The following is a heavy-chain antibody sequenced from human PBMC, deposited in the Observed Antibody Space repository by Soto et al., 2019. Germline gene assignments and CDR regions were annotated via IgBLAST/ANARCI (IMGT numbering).Heavy chain of an antibody. CDR2: IYYSGST. D-gene: IGHD3-10*01. V-gene: IGHV4-30-4*01. J-gene: IGHJ4*02. CDR3: ARVGGFGATTIDY. CDR1: GGSISSGDYY. Sequence: SETLSLTCTVSGGSISSGDYYWSWIRQPPGKGLEWIGYIYYSGSTYYNPSLKSRVTISVDTSKNQSSLKLSSVTAAYTAVYYCARVGGFGATTIDYWGQGTLVTVSS.